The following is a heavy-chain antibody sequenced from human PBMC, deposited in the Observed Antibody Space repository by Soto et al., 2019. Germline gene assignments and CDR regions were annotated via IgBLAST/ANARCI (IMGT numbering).Heavy chain of an antibody. D-gene: IGHD2-2*01. V-gene: IGHV1-18*01. CDR1: GYTFTSYG. CDR3: ARVGARTRVVPAAMFLSRSAGGLCGGDY. Sequence: QVQLVQSGAEVKKPGASVKVSCKASGYTFTSYGISWVRQAPGQGLEWMGWISAYNGNTNYAQKLQGRVTMTTDTSTSTAYMELRSLRSDDTAVYYCARVGARTRVVPAAMFLSRSAGGLCGGDYWGQGTLVTVYS. J-gene: IGHJ4*02. CDR2: ISAYNGNT.